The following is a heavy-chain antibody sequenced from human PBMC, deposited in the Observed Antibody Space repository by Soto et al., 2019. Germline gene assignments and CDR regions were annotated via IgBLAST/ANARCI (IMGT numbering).Heavy chain of an antibody. J-gene: IGHJ3*02. D-gene: IGHD1-20*01. V-gene: IGHV3-21*01. CDR3: VRDAYNRDAFDI. CDR1: GFNFITFS. CDR2: SSASSSSI. Sequence: DVQLVESGGGLVKPGGSLRLSCAASGFNFITFSMNWVRQAPGKGLEWVSSSSASSSSIYYAESVKGRFTVSRDNAKNSLYLQMNSLTAEDTAPYYCVRDAYNRDAFDIWGQGTTVTVSS.